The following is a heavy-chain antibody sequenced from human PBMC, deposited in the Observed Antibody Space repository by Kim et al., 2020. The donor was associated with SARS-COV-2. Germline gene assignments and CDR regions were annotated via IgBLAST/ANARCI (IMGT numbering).Heavy chain of an antibody. D-gene: IGHD3-3*01. CDR2: INHSGST. CDR1: GGSFSGYY. J-gene: IGHJ5*02. Sequence: SETLSLTCAVYGGSFSGYYWSWIRQPPGKGLEWIGEINHSGSTNYNPSLKSRVTISVDTSKNQFSLKLSSVTAADTAVYYCARGGSPYYDFWSGYGNWFDPWGQGTLVTVSS. V-gene: IGHV4-34*01. CDR3: ARGGSPYYDFWSGYGNWFDP.